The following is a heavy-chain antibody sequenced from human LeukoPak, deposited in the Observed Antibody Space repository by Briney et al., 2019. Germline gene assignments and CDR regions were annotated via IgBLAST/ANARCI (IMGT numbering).Heavy chain of an antibody. CDR1: GYSISSGYY. V-gene: IGHV4-38-2*02. Sequence: SETLSLTCAVSGYSISSGYYWGWIWQPPGKGLEWIGSIYHSGSTYYNPSLKSRVTISVDTSKNQFSLKLSSVTAADTAVYYCARENYDILTGSFDYWGQGTLVTVSS. CDR2: IYHSGST. J-gene: IGHJ4*02. D-gene: IGHD3-9*01. CDR3: ARENYDILTGSFDY.